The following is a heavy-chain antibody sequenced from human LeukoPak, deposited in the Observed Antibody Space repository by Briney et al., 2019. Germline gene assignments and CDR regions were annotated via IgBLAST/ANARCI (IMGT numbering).Heavy chain of an antibody. J-gene: IGHJ4*02. Sequence: PSETLSLTCAVHGGSFSGYYWSWIRQPPGKGLEWIGEINHSGSTNYNPSLKSRVTISVDTSKNQFSLKLSSVTAADTAVYYCARYNIVATIGFDYWGQGTLVTVSS. D-gene: IGHD5-12*01. CDR3: ARYNIVATIGFDY. CDR2: INHSGST. CDR1: GGSFSGYY. V-gene: IGHV4-34*01.